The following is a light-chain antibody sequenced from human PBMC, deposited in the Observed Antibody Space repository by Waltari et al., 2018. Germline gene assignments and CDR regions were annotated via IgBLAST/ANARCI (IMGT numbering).Light chain of an antibody. CDR3: SSYTSSSTLV. CDR1: RSDVGGYTY. CDR2: EVS. J-gene: IGLJ1*01. V-gene: IGLV2-14*01. Sequence: QSALTQPASVSGSPGQSITISCTGTRSDVGGYTYAPWYQQHPGKAPKLMIYEVSNRPSGVSNRFSGSKSGNTASLTISGLQAEDEADYYCSSYTSSSTLVFGTGTKVTVL.